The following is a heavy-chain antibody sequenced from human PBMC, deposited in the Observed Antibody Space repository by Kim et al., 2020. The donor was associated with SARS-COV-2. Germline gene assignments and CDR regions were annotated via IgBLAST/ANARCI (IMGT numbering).Heavy chain of an antibody. D-gene: IGHD1-26*01. CDR1: GGSFSGYY. Sequence: SETLSLTCAVYGGSFSGYYWSWIRQPPGKGLEWIGEINHSGSTNYNPSLKSRVTISVDTSKNQFSLKLSSVTAADTAVYYCARLNSGSYAVDYWGQGTLHRLL. CDR2: INHSGST. V-gene: IGHV4-34*01. CDR3: ARLNSGSYAVDY. J-gene: IGHJ4*02.